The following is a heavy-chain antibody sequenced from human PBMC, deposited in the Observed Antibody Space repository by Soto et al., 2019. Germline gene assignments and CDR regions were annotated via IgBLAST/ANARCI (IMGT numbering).Heavy chain of an antibody. D-gene: IGHD1-1*01. CDR1: GGSVNSGNYY. J-gene: IGHJ3*02. CDR2: MSHSGGT. CDR3: ARVERGTATTVVDAFDI. Sequence: QVQLQQWGAGLLKPSETLSLTCAVYGGSVNSGNYYWSWIRQPPGKGLEWIGEMSHSGGTHFHPSLKSRVNISVDTSKNQFSLKMSSVTAADTALYYCARVERGTATTVVDAFDIWGPGTLVTVSS. V-gene: IGHV4-34*01.